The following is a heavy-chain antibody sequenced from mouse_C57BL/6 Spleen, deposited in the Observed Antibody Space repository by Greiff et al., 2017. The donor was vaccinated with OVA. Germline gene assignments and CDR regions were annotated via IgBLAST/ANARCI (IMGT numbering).Heavy chain of an antibody. V-gene: IGHV14-4*01. CDR1: GFTIKDDY. D-gene: IGHD3-1*01. CDR2: IDPENGDT. J-gene: IGHJ3*01. CDR3: TTSGPFAY. Sequence: EVQLVESGAELVRPGASVKLSCTASGFTIKDDYMHWVKQRPEQGLEWIGWIDPENGDTEYASKFQGKATITADTSSNTAYLQLSSLTSEDTAVYYCTTSGPFAYWGQGTLVTVSA.